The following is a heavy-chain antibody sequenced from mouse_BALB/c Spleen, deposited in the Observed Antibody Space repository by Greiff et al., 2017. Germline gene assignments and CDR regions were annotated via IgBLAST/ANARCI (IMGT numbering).Heavy chain of an antibody. V-gene: IGHV1-69*02. CDR3: ARDYGYDDGYAMDY. Sequence: QVQLQQPGAELVKPGAPVKLSCKASGYTFTSYWMNWVKQRPGRGLEWIGRIDPSDSETHYNQKFKDKATLTVDKSSSTAYIQLSSLTSEDSAVYYCARDYGYDDGYAMDYWGQGTSVTVSS. CDR1: GYTFTSYW. J-gene: IGHJ4*01. CDR2: IDPSDSET. D-gene: IGHD2-2*01.